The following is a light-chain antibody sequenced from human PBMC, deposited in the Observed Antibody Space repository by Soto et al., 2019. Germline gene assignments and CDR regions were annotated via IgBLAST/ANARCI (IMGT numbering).Light chain of an antibody. CDR3: QQFGSSPRT. V-gene: IGKV3-20*01. CDR1: QSISSGY. CDR2: GAS. J-gene: IGKJ2*01. Sequence: EIVLTQSPGTLSLSPGERTTLSCRTSQSISSGYLAWYQQKPGQAPRLLIYGASSRATGIPDRFSGSGSGTDFNLIITRLEPEDFAVYYCQQFGSSPRTFGQGTKLEIK.